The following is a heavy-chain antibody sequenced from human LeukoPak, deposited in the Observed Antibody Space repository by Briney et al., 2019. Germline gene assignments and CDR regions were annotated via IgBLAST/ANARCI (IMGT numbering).Heavy chain of an antibody. CDR3: ARDLNSPRDYLYGMDV. Sequence: PGGSLRLSCVASGFTFSSYAMHWVRQAPGKGLEWVTIISYDGRNKRYADSVKGRFTISRDNSKNTLYLQMNSLISEDTAIYYCARDLNSPRDYLYGMDVWGQGTTVTVSS. CDR1: GFTFSSYA. J-gene: IGHJ6*02. CDR2: ISYDGRNK. V-gene: IGHV3-30*04.